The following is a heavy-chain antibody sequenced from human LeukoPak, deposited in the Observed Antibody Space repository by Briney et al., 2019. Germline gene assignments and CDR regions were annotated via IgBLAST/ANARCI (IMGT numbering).Heavy chain of an antibody. Sequence: GGSLRLSCSASGFTFTTYAMTWVRQPPGKGLEWVSTITHSAVTTYYADSVKGRFTICRDNSKNNLYLQMNRLTVEDTAVYYCVKGQTYYGSGSYKPHWGQGTLVTVSS. CDR3: VKGQTYYGSGSYKPH. CDR2: ITHSAVTT. CDR1: GFTFTTYA. J-gene: IGHJ4*02. V-gene: IGHV3-23*01. D-gene: IGHD3-10*01.